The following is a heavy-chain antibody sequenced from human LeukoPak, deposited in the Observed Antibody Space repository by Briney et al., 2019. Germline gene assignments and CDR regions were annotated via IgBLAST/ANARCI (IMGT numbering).Heavy chain of an antibody. CDR3: ARVNFQVRGVIKHYYMDV. Sequence: GGSLRLPCAASGFTFTDYYMSWVRQAPGKGLEWLSYIRGSGDDINYADSVKRRLTISRDNAKKSLYLQMNSLRVEDTAVYYCARVNFQVRGVIKHYYMDVWGKGTTVTVSS. CDR2: IRGSGDDI. V-gene: IGHV3-11*04. CDR1: GFTFTDYY. D-gene: IGHD3-10*01. J-gene: IGHJ6*03.